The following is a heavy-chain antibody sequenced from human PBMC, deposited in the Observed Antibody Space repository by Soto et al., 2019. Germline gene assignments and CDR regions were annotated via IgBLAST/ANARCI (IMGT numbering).Heavy chain of an antibody. CDR3: ARGSWDDVTGHYYLDV. D-gene: IGHD1-1*01. V-gene: IGHV6-1*01. J-gene: IGHJ6*03. CDR2: TYYRSKWYI. CDR1: GDSVSSNSAA. Sequence: QVLLQQSGPGLVKPSQTLSLTCDISGDSVSSNSAAWNWIRQTPSRGLEWLGRTYYRSKWYINYAVSVKSRITVNTDTSKNQFSLQLNSVTPEDTAVYYCARGSWDDVTGHYYLDVWGKGTTVTVSS.